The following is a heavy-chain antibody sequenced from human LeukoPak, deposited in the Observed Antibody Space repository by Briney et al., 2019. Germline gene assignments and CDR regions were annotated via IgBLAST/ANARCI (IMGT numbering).Heavy chain of an antibody. CDR1: GFTFSSYF. D-gene: IGHD3-22*01. CDR3: TRACVYYDSSGCDY. J-gene: IGHJ4*02. CDR2: ISSSSSYI. Sequence: PGGSLRLSCTASGFTFSSYFMNWVRQAPGKGLEWVSSISSSSSYIYYADSVKGRFTISRDNARKPLYLQMNSLRAEDTAVYYCTRACVYYDSSGCDYWGQGTLVTVSS. V-gene: IGHV3-21*01.